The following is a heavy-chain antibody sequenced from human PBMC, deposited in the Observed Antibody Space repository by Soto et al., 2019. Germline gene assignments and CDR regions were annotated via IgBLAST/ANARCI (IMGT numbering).Heavy chain of an antibody. D-gene: IGHD6-13*01. CDR1: GGSNSRSSYY. Sequence: SETLSLTCTVSGGSNSRSSYYWGWIRQPPGKGLEWIGSIYYSGSTYYNPSLKSRVTISVDTSKNQFSLKLSSVTAADTAVYYCARRGTAAGTELDYWGQGTLVTVSS. V-gene: IGHV4-39*01. J-gene: IGHJ4*02. CDR2: IYYSGST. CDR3: ARRGTAAGTELDY.